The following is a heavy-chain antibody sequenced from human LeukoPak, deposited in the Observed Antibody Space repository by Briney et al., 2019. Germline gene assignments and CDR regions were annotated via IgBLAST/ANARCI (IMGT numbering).Heavy chain of an antibody. Sequence: SETLSLTCTVSGGSISSYYWSWIRQPAGKGLEWIGRIYTSGSTNYNPSLKSRVTMSVDTSKNQFSLKLSSVTAADTAVYYCAREGARNDYSNQDPDAFDIWGQGTMVTVSS. CDR3: AREGARNDYSNQDPDAFDI. J-gene: IGHJ3*02. CDR2: IYTSGST. D-gene: IGHD4-11*01. CDR1: GGSISSYY. V-gene: IGHV4-4*07.